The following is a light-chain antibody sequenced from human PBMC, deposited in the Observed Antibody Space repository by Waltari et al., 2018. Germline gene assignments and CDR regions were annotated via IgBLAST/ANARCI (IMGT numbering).Light chain of an antibody. CDR3: QAWDATSHVT. CDR2: EDA. CDR1: MLGNKY. Sequence: SYELTQPPSVSVSPGQTASIPCSGDMLGNKYVSWFQQKPGQSHVLVIYEDAKRPSGVPARISGSNSDNIATLTISETQATDEADYYCQAWDATSHVTFGGGTKLTVL. J-gene: IGLJ2*01. V-gene: IGLV3-1*01.